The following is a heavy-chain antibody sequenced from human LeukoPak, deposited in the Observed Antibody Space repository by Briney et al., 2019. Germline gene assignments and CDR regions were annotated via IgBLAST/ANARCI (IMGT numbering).Heavy chain of an antibody. CDR2: INHNSVST. V-gene: IGHV1-46*01. D-gene: IGHD5-18*01. CDR1: GYTFTSYY. Sequence: GAADKVSCKASGYTFTSYYMHWVRQAPGQGLEWMGIINHNSVSTTYAQKFQGRVTMTRDTSTSTVYMELNRLRSDDTAVYYCARDPYRNYFDYWGEGTLVTV. CDR3: ARDPYRNYFDY. J-gene: IGHJ4*02.